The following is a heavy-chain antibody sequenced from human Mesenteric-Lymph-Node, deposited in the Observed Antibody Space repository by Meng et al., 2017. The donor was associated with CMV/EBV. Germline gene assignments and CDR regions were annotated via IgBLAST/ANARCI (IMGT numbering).Heavy chain of an antibody. CDR3: ARGPDKFDP. J-gene: IGHJ5*02. CDR2: INPHSGDT. V-gene: IGHV1-2*02. CDR1: DSTLTDHY. Sequence: QVSCKNSDSTLTDHYVRWVRQAPGQGLEWMGWINPHSGDTGSAEKFQGRVTITRDTSKRTVYMEVTRLTFDDTALYYCARGPDKFDPWGQGTLVTVSS.